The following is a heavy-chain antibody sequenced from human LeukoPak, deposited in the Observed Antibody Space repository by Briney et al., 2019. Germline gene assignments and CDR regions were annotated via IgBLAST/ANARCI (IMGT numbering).Heavy chain of an antibody. CDR3: AKEVGVSSAIGH. D-gene: IGHD2-21*02. J-gene: IGHJ4*02. CDR2: IHYDGSTK. Sequence: GGSLRLSCAASVFTFSTYAMRWGRQAPGKGLEWVAFIHYDGSTKYSADSVKGRFTISRDNSKNTLDLQMHSLRAEDTAVYYCAKEVGVSSAIGHWGQGTLVTVSS. CDR1: VFTFSTYA. V-gene: IGHV3-30*02.